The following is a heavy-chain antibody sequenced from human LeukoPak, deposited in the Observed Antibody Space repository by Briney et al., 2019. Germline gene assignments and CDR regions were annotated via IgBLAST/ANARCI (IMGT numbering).Heavy chain of an antibody. CDR2: ISSSGSTI. Sequence: GGSLRLSCAASGFTFSDYYMSWIRQAPGKGLEWVSYISSSGSTIYYADSVKGRFTISRDNAKNSLYLQMNSLRAEDTAVYYCARDLEENSSSWGFDYWGQGTLVTVSS. D-gene: IGHD6-13*01. CDR3: ARDLEENSSSWGFDY. J-gene: IGHJ4*02. V-gene: IGHV3-11*01. CDR1: GFTFSDYY.